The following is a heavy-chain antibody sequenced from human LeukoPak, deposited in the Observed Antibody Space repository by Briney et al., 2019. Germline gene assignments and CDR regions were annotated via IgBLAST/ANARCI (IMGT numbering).Heavy chain of an antibody. CDR1: GFTFSSYA. CDR3: ARAKRYSYVDY. J-gene: IGHJ4*02. CDR2: IYSDALGGIT. Sequence: TGGSLRLSCAASGFTFSSYAMHWVRQAPGKGLEWVSDIYSDALGGITNYADSVKGRFTISRDNSQNTLYLQMNSLRAEDTAIYYCARAKRYSYVDYWGQGTLVTVSS. V-gene: IGHV3-NL1*01. D-gene: IGHD5-18*01.